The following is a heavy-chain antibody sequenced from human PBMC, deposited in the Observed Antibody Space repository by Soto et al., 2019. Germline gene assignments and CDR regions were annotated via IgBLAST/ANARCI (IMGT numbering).Heavy chain of an antibody. D-gene: IGHD6-19*01. Sequence: QVQLVESGGGVVQPGRSLRLSCAASGFTFSSYGMHWVRQAPGKGPEWVAVISYDGSNKYYADSVKGRFTISRDNSKNTLYLQMNSLRAEDTAVYYCAVAEPDWYFDLWGRGTLVTVSS. CDR2: ISYDGSNK. CDR1: GFTFSSYG. V-gene: IGHV3-30*03. J-gene: IGHJ2*01. CDR3: AVAEPDWYFDL.